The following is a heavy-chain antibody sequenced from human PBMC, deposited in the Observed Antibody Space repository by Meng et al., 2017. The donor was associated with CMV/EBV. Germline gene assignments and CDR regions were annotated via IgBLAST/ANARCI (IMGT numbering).Heavy chain of an antibody. CDR1: AGTFSSSA. Sequence: SVQVSCKASAGTFSSSAISWVRHAPGQGLEWMGGIIPIFGTANYSPKFQGSVTITTDESTSTAYMELSSLRSEDTAVYYCATDPDIVVVPAAIGFYYYYGMDVWGQGTTVTVSS. V-gene: IGHV1-69*05. CDR2: IIPIFGTA. D-gene: IGHD2-2*01. J-gene: IGHJ6*02. CDR3: ATDPDIVVVPAAIGFYYYYGMDV.